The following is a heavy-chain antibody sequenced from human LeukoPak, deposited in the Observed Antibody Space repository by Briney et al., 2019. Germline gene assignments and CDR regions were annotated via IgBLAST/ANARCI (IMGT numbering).Heavy chain of an antibody. CDR1: GGTFSSYA. J-gene: IGHJ5*02. V-gene: IGHV1-69*05. CDR2: IIPIFGTA. Sequence: SVKVSCKASGGTFSSYAISWVRQAPGQGLEWMGGIIPIFGTANYPQKFQGRVTITTDESTSTAYMELSSLRSEDTAVYYCAKSSGWDNWFDPWGQGTLVAVSS. CDR3: AKSSGWDNWFDP. D-gene: IGHD6-19*01.